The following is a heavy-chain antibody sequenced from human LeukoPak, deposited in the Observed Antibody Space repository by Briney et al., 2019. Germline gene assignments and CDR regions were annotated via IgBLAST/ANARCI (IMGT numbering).Heavy chain of an antibody. J-gene: IGHJ5*02. V-gene: IGHV3-15*01. Sequence: PGGSLRLSCAASGMTFTDAWMSWVRQAPGKGLEWVGRIKSNTDGATTDYAAPVKGGFTISRDDSKKTLYLQMNSLKTDDTAVYYCTWDYAGTWGQGTLVTVSS. CDR3: TWDYAGT. D-gene: IGHD4-17*01. CDR1: GMTFTDAW. CDR2: IKSNTDGATT.